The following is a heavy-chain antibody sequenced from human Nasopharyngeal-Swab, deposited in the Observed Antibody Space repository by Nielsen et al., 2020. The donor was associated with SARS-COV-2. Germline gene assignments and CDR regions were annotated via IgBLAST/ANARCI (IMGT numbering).Heavy chain of an antibody. V-gene: IGHV3-30*18. CDR3: ANAWF. CDR2: ISFDGTKK. D-gene: IGHD3-22*01. CDR1: GFTFSTYG. J-gene: IGHJ4*02. Sequence: GESLKISCAAPGFTFSTYGIHWVRQAPGRGLEWVAFISFDGTKKLYADSVKGRFTISRDNSKNTLYLQMNSLGAEDTAVYYCANAWFWGQGTLVTVSS.